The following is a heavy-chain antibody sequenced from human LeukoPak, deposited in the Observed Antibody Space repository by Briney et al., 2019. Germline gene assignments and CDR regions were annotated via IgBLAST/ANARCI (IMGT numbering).Heavy chain of an antibody. CDR1: GFTFSSYS. J-gene: IGHJ4*02. D-gene: IGHD3-16*01. V-gene: IGHV3-48*04. CDR2: ISSSSSTI. Sequence: SGGSLRPSCAASGFTFSSYSMNWVRQAPGKGLEWVSYISSSSSTIYYADSVKGRFTISRDNAKNSLYLQMNSLRAEDTAVYYWARGDLMLGYWGQGTLVSVSS. CDR3: ARGDLMLGY.